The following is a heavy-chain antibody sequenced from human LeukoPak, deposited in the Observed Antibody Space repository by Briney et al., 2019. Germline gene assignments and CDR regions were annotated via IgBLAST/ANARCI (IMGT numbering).Heavy chain of an antibody. Sequence: PGGSLRLSCAASGFLFSSYSMNWVRQAPGEGLEWVSYISSTGTTIYYADSVKGRFTISRDNAKNSLFLQMNSLRAEDTAVYYCASGYYHSFSYWGQGTLVTVSS. CDR2: ISSTGTTI. J-gene: IGHJ4*02. CDR3: ASGYYHSFSY. V-gene: IGHV3-48*01. D-gene: IGHD3-22*01. CDR1: GFLFSSYS.